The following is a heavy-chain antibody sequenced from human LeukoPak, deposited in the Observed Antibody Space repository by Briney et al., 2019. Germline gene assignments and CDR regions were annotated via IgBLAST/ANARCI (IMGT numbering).Heavy chain of an antibody. CDR2: ISSSGSTL. V-gene: IGHV3-48*04. D-gene: IGHD2-21*02. CDR1: GFTFSSYS. CDR3: ARVSCGGDCYSYYYYYYMDV. Sequence: GGSLRLSCAASGFTFSSYSMNWVRRAPGKGLEWVSYISSSGSTLYYADSVKGRFTISRDNAKNSLYLQMNSLRAEDTAVYYCARVSCGGDCYSYYYYYYMDVWGKGTTVTVSS. J-gene: IGHJ6*03.